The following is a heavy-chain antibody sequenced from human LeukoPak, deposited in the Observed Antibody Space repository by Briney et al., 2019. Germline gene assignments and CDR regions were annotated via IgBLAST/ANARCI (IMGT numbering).Heavy chain of an antibody. J-gene: IGHJ4*02. CDR3: TKGLWAGVSAARD. D-gene: IGHD2-8*01. Sequence: GGSLRLSCAASGFTVSSNYMSWVRQAPGKGLEWVSVIYTSGSTYYADSVKCRFTISRDNSQNTLYLQMNSLRAEDTAVYYCTKGLWAGVSAARDWGQGALVTVSS. V-gene: IGHV3-66*01. CDR2: IYTSGST. CDR1: GFTVSSNY.